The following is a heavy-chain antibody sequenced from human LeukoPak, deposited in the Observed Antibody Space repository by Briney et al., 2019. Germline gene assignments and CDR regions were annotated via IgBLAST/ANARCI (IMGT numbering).Heavy chain of an antibody. J-gene: IGHJ4*02. Sequence: GGSLRLSCAASGFTFSSHWMAWVRQAPGKGLEWVANIKEDASEKYYVDSVKGRFTISRDNAKNSVCLQMNSLRAEDTAVYYCASRRDLSGYWGQGTLVTVSS. CDR2: IKEDASEK. D-gene: IGHD2-21*02. CDR3: ASRRDLSGY. CDR1: GFTFSSHW. V-gene: IGHV3-7*01.